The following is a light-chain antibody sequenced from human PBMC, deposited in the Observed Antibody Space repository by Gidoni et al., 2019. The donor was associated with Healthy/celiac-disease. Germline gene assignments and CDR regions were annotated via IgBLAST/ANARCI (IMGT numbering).Light chain of an antibody. CDR1: QSVSSN. Sequence: EIVMTQSPATLSVSPGERATLSCRASQSVSSNLAWYQQKPGQAPRPLIDGASTRATGIPARFSGSGSGTEFTLTISSLQSEDFAVYYCQQYNNWPPHTFGQGTKLEIK. V-gene: IGKV3-15*01. J-gene: IGKJ2*01. CDR2: GAS. CDR3: QQYNNWPPHT.